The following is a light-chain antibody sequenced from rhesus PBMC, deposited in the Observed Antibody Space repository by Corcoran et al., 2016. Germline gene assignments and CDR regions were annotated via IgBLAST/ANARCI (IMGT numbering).Light chain of an antibody. CDR1: NIGSKN. J-gene: IGLJ1*01. CDR3: QVWDTNTKYAYI. Sequence: SYRLTQPPSVATASVPTDTITCGGDNIGSKNVHWYQQKPAQAPVLAIYADDRRPSGIPGRFSGSNSGNTATLTISRVEAGDEADYYCQVWDTNTKYAYIFGPGTRLTVL. V-gene: IGLV3-25*02. CDR2: ADD.